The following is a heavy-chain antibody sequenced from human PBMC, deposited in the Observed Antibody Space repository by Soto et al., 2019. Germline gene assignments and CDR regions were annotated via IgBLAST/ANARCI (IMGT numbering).Heavy chain of an antibody. CDR3: TRGLGPIGIAAAGTGYYYYGMDV. V-gene: IGHV3-49*03. Sequence: GGSLRLSCTASGFTFGDYAMSWFRQAPGKGLEWVGFIRSKAYGGTTEYAASVKGRFTISRDDSKSIAYLQMNSLKTEDTAVYYCTRGLGPIGIAAAGTGYYYYGMDVWGQGTTVTVSS. CDR1: GFTFGDYA. D-gene: IGHD6-13*01. J-gene: IGHJ6*02. CDR2: IRSKAYGGTT.